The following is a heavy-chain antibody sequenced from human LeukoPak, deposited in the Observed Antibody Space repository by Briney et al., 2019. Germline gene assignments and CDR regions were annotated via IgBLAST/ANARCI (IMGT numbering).Heavy chain of an antibody. Sequence: ASVKVSCKASGYTFTSYDINWVRQATGQGLEWMGWMNPNSGNTGYAQKFRGRVTITRNTSISTAYMELSSLRSEDTAVYYCARGGSGSGYSYYFDSWGQGTLVSVSS. V-gene: IGHV1-8*03. CDR3: ARGGSGSGYSYYFDS. D-gene: IGHD3-10*01. CDR2: MNPNSGNT. J-gene: IGHJ4*02. CDR1: GYTFTSYD.